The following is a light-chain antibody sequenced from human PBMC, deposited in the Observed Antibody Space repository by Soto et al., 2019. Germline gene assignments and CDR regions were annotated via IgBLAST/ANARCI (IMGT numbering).Light chain of an antibody. J-gene: IGKJ1*01. V-gene: IGKV3-20*01. CDR1: QSISDTN. Sequence: EIVLTQSPGTLSLSPGERAILSCRASQSISDTNLAWYQQKPGQAPRLLIHNAFLRATGIPDRFSGSGSGTDFTLTISRLEPEDFAVYYWQQYGSSPGTFGQGTKVEIK. CDR3: QQYGSSPGT. CDR2: NAF.